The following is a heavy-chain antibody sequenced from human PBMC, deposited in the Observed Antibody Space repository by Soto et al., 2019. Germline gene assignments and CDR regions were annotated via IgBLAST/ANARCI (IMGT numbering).Heavy chain of an antibody. Sequence: PGGSLGLSCAASGFTFSSYSMNWVRQAPGKGLELVSSISSSSSYIYYADSVKGRFTISRDNAKNSLYLQMNSLRAEDTAVYYCARDWYQLLDAITCMDVWGQGTTVTVSS. D-gene: IGHD2-2*01. CDR3: ARDWYQLLDAITCMDV. V-gene: IGHV3-21*01. CDR2: ISSSSSYI. CDR1: GFTFSSYS. J-gene: IGHJ6*02.